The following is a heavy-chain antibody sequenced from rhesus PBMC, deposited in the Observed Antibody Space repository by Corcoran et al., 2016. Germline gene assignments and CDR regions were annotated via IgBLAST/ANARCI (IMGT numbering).Heavy chain of an antibody. D-gene: IGHD1-20*01. Sequence: QVQLQESGPGLVKPSETLSLTCAVSGGSISDDYYWSWIRQPPGKGLEWIGYIYGGGRGTNYKPAPKNRVTMSMDTSTNQFSLKLNSVTAADTAIYYCSREAGTIFDYWGQGVLVTVSS. CDR1: GGSISDDYY. J-gene: IGHJ4*01. CDR2: IYGGGRGT. V-gene: IGHV4-106*01. CDR3: SREAGTIFDY.